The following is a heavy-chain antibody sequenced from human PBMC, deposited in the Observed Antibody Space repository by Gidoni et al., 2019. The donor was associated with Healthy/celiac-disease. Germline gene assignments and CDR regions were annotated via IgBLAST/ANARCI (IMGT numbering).Heavy chain of an antibody. CDR3: AILHSSPHY. CDR2: INRSGST. J-gene: IGHJ4*02. CDR1: GGSFSGYY. Sequence: QVQLQQWGAGLLKPSETLSLTCAVHGGSFSGYYWSWIRQPPGKGLEWIGEINRSGSTNYNPSLKSRVTISVDTSKNQFSLRLSSVTAADTAVYFCAILHSSPHYWGQGTLVTVSS. V-gene: IGHV4-34*01. D-gene: IGHD6-13*01.